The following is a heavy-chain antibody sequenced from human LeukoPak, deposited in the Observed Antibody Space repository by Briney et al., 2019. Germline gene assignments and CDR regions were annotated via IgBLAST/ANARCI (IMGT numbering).Heavy chain of an antibody. CDR2: IYSGGST. J-gene: IGHJ3*02. CDR3: ARSIVGAIHDAFDI. D-gene: IGHD1-26*01. V-gene: IGHV3-53*01. Sequence: GGSLLLSCAAAGFTVSSNYMSWVRQAGGKGLEWVAVIYSGGSTYYADSVKGRFTISRDNSKNTLYLQMNSLRAEDTAVYYCARSIVGAIHDAFDIWGQGTMVTVSS. CDR1: GFTVSSNY.